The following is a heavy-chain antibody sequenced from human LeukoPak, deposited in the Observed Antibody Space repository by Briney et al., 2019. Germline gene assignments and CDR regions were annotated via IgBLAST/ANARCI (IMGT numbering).Heavy chain of an antibody. CDR2: ISVSSGTT. V-gene: IGHV1-18*01. CDR1: GYTFSDYG. J-gene: IGHJ4*02. Sequence: GASVKVSCKASGYTFSDYGVTRVRQAPGQGLEWMGWISVSSGTTTFAQNFQDRVTLTTDASTNTAYMELRTLRSDDTAVYYCARDVSRGYMDYWGQGTLVTVAS. CDR3: ARDVSRGYMDY.